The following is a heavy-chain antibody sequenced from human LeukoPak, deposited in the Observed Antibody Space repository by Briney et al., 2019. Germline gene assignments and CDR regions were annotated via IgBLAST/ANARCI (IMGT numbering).Heavy chain of an antibody. CDR1: GGSISSSNW. CDR3: ARGIAAAGYFDY. Sequence: PSETLSLTCAVSGGSISSSNWWSWVRQPPGKGLEWIGYIYYSGSTNYNPSLKSRVTISVDTSKNQFSLKLSSVTAADTAVYYCARGIAAAGYFDYWGQGTLVTVSS. V-gene: IGHV4-4*02. J-gene: IGHJ4*02. CDR2: IYYSGST. D-gene: IGHD6-13*01.